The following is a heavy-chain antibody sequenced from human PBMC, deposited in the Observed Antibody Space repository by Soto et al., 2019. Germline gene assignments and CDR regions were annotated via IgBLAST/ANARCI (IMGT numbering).Heavy chain of an antibody. CDR1: GGSISSYY. CDR3: ARGEAAFFAASPFVQYDY. CDR2: IYYSGST. J-gene: IGHJ4*02. D-gene: IGHD1-1*01. Sequence: PCATLSLTCTVSGGSISSYYWSWIRQPPGKGLEWIGYIYYSGSTNYNPSLKSRVTISVDTSKSQFSLKLSSVTAADTAVCYCARGEAAFFAASPFVQYDYGAKASLVT. V-gene: IGHV4-59*01.